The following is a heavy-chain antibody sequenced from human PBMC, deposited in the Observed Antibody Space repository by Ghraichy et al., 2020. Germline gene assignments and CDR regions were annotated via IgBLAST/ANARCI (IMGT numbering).Heavy chain of an antibody. Sequence: GGSLRLSCAASGFTFSSYAMSWVRQAPGKGLEWVSTISNSDGITYYGDSVKGRFTISRDNSKNTLYLQMNSLRAEDTAVYYCAAGVFGLVISKFDYWGQGTLVTVSS. CDR3: AAGVFGLVISKFDY. V-gene: IGHV3-23*01. D-gene: IGHD3/OR15-3a*01. CDR1: GFTFSSYA. J-gene: IGHJ4*02. CDR2: ISNSDGIT.